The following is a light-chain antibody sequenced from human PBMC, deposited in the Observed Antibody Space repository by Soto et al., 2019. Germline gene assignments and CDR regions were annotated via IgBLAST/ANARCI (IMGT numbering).Light chain of an antibody. J-gene: IGKJ1*01. CDR3: QQSYINPVA. V-gene: IGKV1-39*01. CDR1: QSISSY. CDR2: AAS. Sequence: DIQMTQSPSSLSASVGDRVTITCRASQSISSYLNWYQQKPGKAPKLLIYAASSLQSGVPSRFSGSGSGTNFSLIIISLQPEDFATYYCQQSYINPVAFGQGTKVEIK.